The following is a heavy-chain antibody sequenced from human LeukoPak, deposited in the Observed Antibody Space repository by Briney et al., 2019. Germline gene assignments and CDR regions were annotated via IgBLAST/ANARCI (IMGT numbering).Heavy chain of an antibody. V-gene: IGHV1-2*02. Sequence: GASVKVSCKASGYTFTGHYMHWVRQAPGQGLEWMGWINPNSGGTNYAQKFQGGVTMTRDTSISTAYMELSRLRSDDTAVYYCARQGAGYDILTGYYPSYYFDYWGQGTLVTVSS. D-gene: IGHD3-9*01. J-gene: IGHJ4*02. CDR3: ARQGAGYDILTGYYPSYYFDY. CDR1: GYTFTGHY. CDR2: INPNSGGT.